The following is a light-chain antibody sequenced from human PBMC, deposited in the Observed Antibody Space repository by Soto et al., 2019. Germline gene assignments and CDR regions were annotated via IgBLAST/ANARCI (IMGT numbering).Light chain of an antibody. Sequence: DIQMTQAPSFVSAFVGDRVTITCRASQVISRWLAWYQQKPGKAPKLLIYAASSLQSGVPSRFSGSESGTDFTLTISSLQPEDSATYYCQQASSFPLTFGGGTKVEIK. CDR1: QVISRW. CDR3: QQASSFPLT. V-gene: IGKV1-12*01. CDR2: AAS. J-gene: IGKJ4*01.